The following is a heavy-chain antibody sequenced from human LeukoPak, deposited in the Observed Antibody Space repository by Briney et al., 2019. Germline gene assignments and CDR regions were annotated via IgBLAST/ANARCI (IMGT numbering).Heavy chain of an antibody. V-gene: IGHV1-18*01. CDR2: ISAYNGNT. CDR3: ARVRDNWGSWYFDL. D-gene: IGHD7-27*01. CDR1: GYTFTSYG. J-gene: IGHJ2*01. Sequence: ASVKVSCKASGYTFTSYGISWVRQAPGQGLEWMGWISAYNGNTNYAQKLQGRVTMTTDTSTSTAYMELRSLRSVDTAVYYCARVRDNWGSWYFDLWGRGTLVTVSS.